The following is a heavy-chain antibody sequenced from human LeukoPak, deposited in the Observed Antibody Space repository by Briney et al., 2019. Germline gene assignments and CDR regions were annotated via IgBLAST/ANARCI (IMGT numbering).Heavy chain of an antibody. CDR3: VTDYGGSSGAFDI. Sequence: PGGSLRLSCTGSVFTLSSYAMNWVRRAPGQGLEWVSSISSSSSDIYYTDSVKGRFTISRDNAKNSLYLQMNSLRAEDTAVYYCVTDYGGSSGAFDIWGQGTMVTVSS. J-gene: IGHJ3*02. V-gene: IGHV3-21*01. CDR1: VFTLSSYA. CDR2: ISSSSSDI. D-gene: IGHD4-23*01.